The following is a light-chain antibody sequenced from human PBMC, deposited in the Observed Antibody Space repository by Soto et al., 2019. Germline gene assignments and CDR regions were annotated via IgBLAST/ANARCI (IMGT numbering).Light chain of an antibody. J-gene: IGKJ3*01. CDR3: QQHNNWPPLT. V-gene: IGKV3-15*01. CDR1: QSVGSN. CDR2: GAS. Sequence: EVVMTQSPATLSVSPGETATLSCRASQSVGSNLAWYQHKPGQAPRVLIYGASTRATGIPARFSGSGSGTEFTLTISSLQSEDFAVYYCQQHNNWPPLTFGPGTKVDIK.